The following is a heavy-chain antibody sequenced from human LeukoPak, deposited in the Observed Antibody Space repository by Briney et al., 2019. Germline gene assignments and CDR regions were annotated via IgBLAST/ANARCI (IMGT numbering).Heavy chain of an antibody. V-gene: IGHV4-39*01. D-gene: IGHD3-22*01. CDR3: ARRPPYDSSGYYQDY. Sequence: PSETLSLTCTVSGGSISSSSYYWGWIRQPPGKGLEWIGSIYYSGSTYYNPSLKSRVTISVDTSKNQFSLKLGSVTAADTAVYYCARRPPYDSSGYYQDYWGQGTLVTVSS. CDR1: GGSISSSSYY. J-gene: IGHJ4*02. CDR2: IYYSGST.